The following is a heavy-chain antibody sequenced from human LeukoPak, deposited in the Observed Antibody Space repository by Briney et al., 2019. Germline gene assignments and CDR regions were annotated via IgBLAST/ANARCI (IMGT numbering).Heavy chain of an antibody. J-gene: IGHJ3*02. CDR3: ARRGGDNSGYHDAFDI. CDR2: IYPGDSDT. CDR1: GYSFTSYW. V-gene: IGHV5-51*01. Sequence: GESLKISCKGSGYSFTSYWIGWVRQMPGKGLEWMGIIYPGDSDTTYSPSFQGQVTISADKSISTAYLQWSSLKASDTAIYYCARRGGDNSGYHDAFDIWGQGTMVTVSS. D-gene: IGHD3-22*01.